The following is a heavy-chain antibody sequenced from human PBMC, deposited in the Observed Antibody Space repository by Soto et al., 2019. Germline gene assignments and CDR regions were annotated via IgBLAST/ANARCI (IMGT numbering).Heavy chain of an antibody. D-gene: IGHD3-22*01. CDR2: IYYSGST. Sequence: SETLSLTCTVSGGSISSGGYYWSWIRQHPGKGLEWIGYIYYSGSTYYNPSLKSRVTISVDTSKNRFSLKLSSVTAADTAVYYCARAIGNYYDSSGFFDGEHFDYWGQGTLVTVSS. J-gene: IGHJ4*02. CDR1: GGSISSGGYY. CDR3: ARAIGNYYDSSGFFDGEHFDY. V-gene: IGHV4-31*03.